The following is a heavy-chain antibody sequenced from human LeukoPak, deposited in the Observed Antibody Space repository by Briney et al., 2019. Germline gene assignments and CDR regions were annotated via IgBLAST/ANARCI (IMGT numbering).Heavy chain of an antibody. V-gene: IGHV1-2*02. CDR3: ARDSHSSGWYLPDY. CDR2: INPNTGDT. D-gene: IGHD6-19*01. Sequence: ASVKVSCKASGYTFTGYYMHWVRQAPGQGLEWMGWINPNTGDTNYAQKFQGRVTMTRDTSISTAYMELDRLRSDDTAVYYCARDSHSSGWYLPDYWGQGTLVTVSS. CDR1: GYTFTGYY. J-gene: IGHJ4*02.